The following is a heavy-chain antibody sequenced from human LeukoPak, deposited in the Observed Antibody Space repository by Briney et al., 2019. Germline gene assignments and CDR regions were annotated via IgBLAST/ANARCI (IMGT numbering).Heavy chain of an antibody. CDR3: ARVLYGDYSPFDS. J-gene: IGHJ4*02. D-gene: IGHD4-17*01. V-gene: IGHV3-11*01. CDR2: ISSSGFTI. Sequence: GGSLRLSCAASGFTFSDYYMSWIRQSPGKGLEWVSYISSSGFTIFYADSVMGRFTISKDNARNSHYLQMNSLRAEDTAVYYCARVLYGDYSPFDSWGQGTLVTVSS. CDR1: GFTFSDYY.